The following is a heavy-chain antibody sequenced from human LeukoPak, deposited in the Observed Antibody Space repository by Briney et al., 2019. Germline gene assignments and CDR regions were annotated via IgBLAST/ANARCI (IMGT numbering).Heavy chain of an antibody. J-gene: IGHJ5*02. CDR2: FDPEDGET. Sequence: ASVKVSCKGSGYTLTELSMHWVRQAPGKGLEWMGGFDPEDGETIYAQKFQGRVTMTEDTSTDTAYMELSSLRSEDTAVYYCATVLGDYGDMGLNWFDPWGQGTLVTVSS. V-gene: IGHV1-24*01. CDR1: GYTLTELS. CDR3: ATVLGDYGDMGLNWFDP. D-gene: IGHD4-17*01.